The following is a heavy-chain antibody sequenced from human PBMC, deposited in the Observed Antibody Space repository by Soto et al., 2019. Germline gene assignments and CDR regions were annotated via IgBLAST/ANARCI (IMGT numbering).Heavy chain of an antibody. V-gene: IGHV1-69*08. Sequence: QVQLVQSGAEVKKPGSSVKVSCKASGGTFSSYTISWVRQAPGQGLEWMGRIIPILGIANYAQKFQGRVTITADKSTSTAYMELSSLRSEETAVYYCARDGDSSSWPIEYFQHWGQGTLVTVSS. J-gene: IGHJ1*01. CDR3: ARDGDSSSWPIEYFQH. CDR2: IIPILGIA. D-gene: IGHD6-13*01. CDR1: GGTFSSYT.